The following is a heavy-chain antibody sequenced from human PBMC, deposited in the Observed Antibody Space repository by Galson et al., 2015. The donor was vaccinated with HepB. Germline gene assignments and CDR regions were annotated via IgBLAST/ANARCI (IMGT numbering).Heavy chain of an antibody. D-gene: IGHD3-10*01. J-gene: IGHJ3*02. V-gene: IGHV5-51*01. CDR1: GYSFTSYW. CDR2: IYPGDSDT. CDR3: ARHHLPKITMVRGDDAFDI. Sequence: QSGAEVKKPGESLKISCKGSGYSFTSYWIGWVRQMPGKGLEWMGIIYPGDSDTRYSPSFQGQVTISADKSISTAYLQWSSLKASDTAMYYCARHHLPKITMVRGDDAFDIWGQGTMATVSS.